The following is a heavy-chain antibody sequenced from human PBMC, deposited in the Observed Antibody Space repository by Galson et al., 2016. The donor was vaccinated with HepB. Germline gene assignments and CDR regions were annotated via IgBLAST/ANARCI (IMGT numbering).Heavy chain of an antibody. CDR1: GYTLINYA. Sequence: SVKVSCKASGYTLINYATHWVRQAPGQRLEWMGWINVGNGNTKYSQKFQGRVTITRDTSASTAYMELSSLRSEDTAAYYCARGFPAATIDYWGQGTLVTVSS. D-gene: IGHD2-2*01. CDR2: INVGNGNT. V-gene: IGHV1-3*01. CDR3: ARGFPAATIDY. J-gene: IGHJ4*02.